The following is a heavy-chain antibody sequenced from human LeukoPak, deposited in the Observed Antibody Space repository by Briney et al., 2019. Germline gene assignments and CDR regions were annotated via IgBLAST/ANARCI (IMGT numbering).Heavy chain of an antibody. CDR1: GFTFSDYY. J-gene: IGHJ4*02. D-gene: IGHD5-12*01. Sequence: GGSLRLSCAASGFTFSDYYMNWIRQAPGKGLEWVSYISSSSGYTKYADSVKGRFTISRDNAENSLYLQMSSLRAEDTAVYYCAGSTSAFDSPFDLWGQGTLVTVSS. CDR2: ISSSSGYT. CDR3: AGSTSAFDSPFDL. V-gene: IGHV3-11*06.